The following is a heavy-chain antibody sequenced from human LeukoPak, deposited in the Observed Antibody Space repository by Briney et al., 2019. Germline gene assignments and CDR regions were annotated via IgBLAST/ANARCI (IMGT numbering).Heavy chain of an antibody. CDR2: IIPIFGTA. CDR3: ARSPSPYGSGSYPDY. Sequence: GASVKVSCKASGGTFSSYAISWVRQAPGQGLEWMGGIIPIFGTANYAQKFQGRVTITADESTSTAYMELSSLRSGDTAVYYCARSPSPYGSGSYPDYWGQGTLVTVSS. V-gene: IGHV1-69*13. J-gene: IGHJ4*02. CDR1: GGTFSSYA. D-gene: IGHD3-10*01.